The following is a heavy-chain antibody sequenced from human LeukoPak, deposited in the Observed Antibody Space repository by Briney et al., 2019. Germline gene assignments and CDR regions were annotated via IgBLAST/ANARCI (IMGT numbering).Heavy chain of an antibody. CDR2: ISGSGGST. V-gene: IGHV3-23*01. D-gene: IGHD3-9*01. J-gene: IGHJ3*02. CDR3: AKDQEAGYDILTGYYLRSSRGDAFDI. Sequence: GGSLRLSCAASGFTFSSYAMSWVRQAPGKGLEWVSAISGSGGSTYYADSVKGRFTISRDNSKNTLYLQMNSLRAEDTAVYYCAKDQEAGYDILTGYYLRSSRGDAFDIWGQGTMVTVSS. CDR1: GFTFSSYA.